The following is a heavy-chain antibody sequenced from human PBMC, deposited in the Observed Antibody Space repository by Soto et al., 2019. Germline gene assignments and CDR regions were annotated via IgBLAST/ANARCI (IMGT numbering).Heavy chain of an antibody. V-gene: IGHV3-49*03. Sequence: GGSLRLSCTASGFTFGDYAMSWFRQAPGKGLEWVGFIRSKAYGGTTEYAASVKGRFTISRDDSKSIAYLQMNSLKTEDTAVYYCTRESGVRITMIVVVIFDYCGQGTLVTVSS. CDR3: TRESGVRITMIVVVIFDY. D-gene: IGHD3-22*01. CDR1: GFTFGDYA. CDR2: IRSKAYGGTT. J-gene: IGHJ4*02.